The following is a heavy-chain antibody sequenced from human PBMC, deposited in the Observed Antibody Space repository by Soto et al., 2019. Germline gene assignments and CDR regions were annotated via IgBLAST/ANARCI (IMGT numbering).Heavy chain of an antibody. V-gene: IGHV4-4*02. CDR3: AGSVVYSSGWLNY. D-gene: IGHD6-19*01. CDR1: GGSISSSNW. J-gene: IGHJ4*02. Sequence: QVQLQESGPGLVKPSGTLSLTCAVSGGSISSSNWWSWVRQPPGKGLEWIGEIYHSGSTNYNPSLKSRVXXSXDXXKNQFSLKLSSVTAADTAVYYCAGSVVYSSGWLNYWGQGTLVTVSS. CDR2: IYHSGST.